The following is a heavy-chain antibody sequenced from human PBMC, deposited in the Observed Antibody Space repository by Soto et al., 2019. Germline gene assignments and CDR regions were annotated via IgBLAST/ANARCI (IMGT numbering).Heavy chain of an antibody. Sequence: PGGSLRLSCAASGFTFSSYAMRWVRQAPGKGLGWVAVISYDGSEKNYGDSVKGRFTISRDNSKNTLYLQMNSLRAEDTAVYYCARDRLRILKGYYYGMDVWGQGTTVTVSS. D-gene: IGHD3-16*01. J-gene: IGHJ6*02. CDR3: ARDRLRILKGYYYGMDV. V-gene: IGHV3-30-3*01. CDR2: ISYDGSEK. CDR1: GFTFSSYA.